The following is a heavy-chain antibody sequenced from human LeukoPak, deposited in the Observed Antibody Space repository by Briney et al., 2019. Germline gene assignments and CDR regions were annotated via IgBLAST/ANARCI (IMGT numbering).Heavy chain of an antibody. CDR3: ASFYSGGWYGWFDP. CDR1: GGSFSGYY. V-gene: IGHV4-34*01. Sequence: SETLSLTCAVYGGSFSGYYWSWIRQPPGKGLEWIGEINHSGSTNYNPSLKSRVTISVDTSKNQFSLKLSSVTAADTAVYYCASFYSGGWYGWFDPWGQGTLVIVSS. D-gene: IGHD2-15*01. J-gene: IGHJ5*02. CDR2: INHSGST.